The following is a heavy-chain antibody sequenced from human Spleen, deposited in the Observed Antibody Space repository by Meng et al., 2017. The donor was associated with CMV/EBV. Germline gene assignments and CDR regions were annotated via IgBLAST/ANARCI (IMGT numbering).Heavy chain of an antibody. CDR1: GYNFNSYW. Sequence: KISCKGSGYNFNSYWIGWVRQMPGKGLEWMGIIYPGDSDTRYSPSFQGQVTISAVKSISTAYVEWSSLKASDTAVYYCIRGGDWFDPWGQGTLVTVSS. J-gene: IGHJ5*02. CDR3: IRGGDWFDP. V-gene: IGHV5-51*01. CDR2: IYPGDSDT.